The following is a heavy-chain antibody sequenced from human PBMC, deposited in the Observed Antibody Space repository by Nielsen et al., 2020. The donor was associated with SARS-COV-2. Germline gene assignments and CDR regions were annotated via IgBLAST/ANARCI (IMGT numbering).Heavy chain of an antibody. Sequence: GGSLRLSCAASGFTFSSYGMHWVRQAPGKGLEWVAVISYDGSNKYYADSVKGRFTISRDNSKNTLYLQMNSLRAEDTAVYYCAKDFGYWGQGTLVTSPQ. CDR3: AKDFGY. D-gene: IGHD3-16*01. V-gene: IGHV3-30*18. J-gene: IGHJ4*02. CDR1: GFTFSSYG. CDR2: ISYDGSNK.